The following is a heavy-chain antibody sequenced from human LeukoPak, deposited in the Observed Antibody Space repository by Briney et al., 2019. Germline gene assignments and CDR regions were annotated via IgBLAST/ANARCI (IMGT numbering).Heavy chain of an antibody. CDR2: ISAYNGNT. V-gene: IGHV1-18*01. Sequence: ASVKVSCKASGYTFTSYGISWVRQAPGQGLEWTGWISAYNGNTNYAQKLQGRVTMTTDTSTSTAYMELRSLRSDDTAVYYCARDGPWPLYYYGSGSYFRISWFDPWGQGTLVTVSS. J-gene: IGHJ5*02. CDR1: GYTFTSYG. CDR3: ARDGPWPLYYYGSGSYFRISWFDP. D-gene: IGHD3-10*01.